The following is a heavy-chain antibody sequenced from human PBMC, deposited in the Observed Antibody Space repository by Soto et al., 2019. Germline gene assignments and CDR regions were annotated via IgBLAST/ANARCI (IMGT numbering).Heavy chain of an antibody. CDR3: ARDRPHYDILTGPGLD. CDR1: GFTVDSNY. D-gene: IGHD3-9*01. V-gene: IGHV3-53*01. Sequence: GALRLSGAASGFTVDSNYMSWVRQAPGKGLEWVSVIYSGGSTYYADSVKGRFTISRDNSKNTLYLQMNSLSAEDTAVYYCARDRPHYDILTGPGLDWGQGTLVTVSS. CDR2: IYSGGST. J-gene: IGHJ4*02.